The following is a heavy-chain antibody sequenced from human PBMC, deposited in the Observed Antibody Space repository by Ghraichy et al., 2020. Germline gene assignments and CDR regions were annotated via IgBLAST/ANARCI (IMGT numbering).Heavy chain of an antibody. Sequence: GGSLRLSCAASGFTFSSYAMHWVRQAPGKGLEWVAVISYDGSNKYYADSVKGRFTISRDNSKNTLYLQMNSLRAEDTAVYYCARGRRGGCSGGSCSTWYYGMDVWGQGTTVTVSS. CDR3: ARGRRGGCSGGSCSTWYYGMDV. J-gene: IGHJ6*02. CDR2: ISYDGSNK. D-gene: IGHD2-15*01. CDR1: GFTFSSYA. V-gene: IGHV3-30*04.